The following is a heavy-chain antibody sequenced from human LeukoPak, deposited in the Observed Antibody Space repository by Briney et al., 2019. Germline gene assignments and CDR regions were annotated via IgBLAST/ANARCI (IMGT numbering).Heavy chain of an antibody. CDR1: GYTFTAFY. CDR3: AKEADGYNY. Sequence: GASVKVSCKASGYTFTAFYIHWVRQAPGQGLEWMGWINPNSGGTNYAQKFQGRVTMTRDTSISTAYLDLSGLRSDDTAVYYCAKEADGYNYWGQGTLVTVSS. J-gene: IGHJ4*02. CDR2: INPNSGGT. V-gene: IGHV1-2*02. D-gene: IGHD5-24*01.